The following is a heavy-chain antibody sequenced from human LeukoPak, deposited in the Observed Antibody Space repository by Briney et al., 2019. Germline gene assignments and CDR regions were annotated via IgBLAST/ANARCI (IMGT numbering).Heavy chain of an antibody. D-gene: IGHD6-19*01. CDR1: GFTFSSYG. CDR2: IRYDGGNK. CDR3: AKAIAVAGTGTHDY. V-gene: IGHV3-30*02. J-gene: IGHJ4*02. Sequence: GGSLRLSCAASGFTFSSYGMHWVRQAPGKGLEWVAFIRYDGGNKYYADSVKGRFTISRDNSKNTLYLQMNSLRAEDTAVYYCAKAIAVAGTGTHDYWGQGTLVTVSS.